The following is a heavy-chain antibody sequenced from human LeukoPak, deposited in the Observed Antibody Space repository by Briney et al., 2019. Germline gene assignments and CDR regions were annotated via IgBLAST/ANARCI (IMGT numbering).Heavy chain of an antibody. CDR1: GGSVSGSY. CDR3: AKWNGGRYHFAS. V-gene: IGHV4-59*02. CDR2: VSNSGSGYT. Sequence: PSETLSLTCTVSGGSVSGSYWNWLRQPPGEGLEWIGYVSNSGSGYTKYNPSLESRVTMSVETSKNQFSLKLSSVTAADTAVYYCAKWNGGRYHFASWGQGTLVTVSS. J-gene: IGHJ4*02. D-gene: IGHD1-26*01.